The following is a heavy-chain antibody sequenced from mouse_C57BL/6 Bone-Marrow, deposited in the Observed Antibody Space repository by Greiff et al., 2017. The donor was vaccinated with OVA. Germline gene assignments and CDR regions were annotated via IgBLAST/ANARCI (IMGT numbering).Heavy chain of an antibody. Sequence: QVQLQQSGAELARPGASVKLSCKASGYTFTSSGISWVKQRTGQGLEWIGEIYPRSGNTYYNEKFKGKATLTADKSSSTAYMELRSLTSEDSAVYFCARAYSNYGWFAYWGQGTLVTVSA. CDR1: GYTFTSSG. V-gene: IGHV1-81*01. CDR3: ARAYSNYGWFAY. J-gene: IGHJ3*01. CDR2: IYPRSGNT. D-gene: IGHD2-5*01.